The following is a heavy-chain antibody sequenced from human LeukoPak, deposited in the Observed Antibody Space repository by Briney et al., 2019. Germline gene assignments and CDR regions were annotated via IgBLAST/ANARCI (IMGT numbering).Heavy chain of an antibody. D-gene: IGHD3-22*01. Sequence: GGSLRLSCAVSGITLSNYGMSWVRQAPGKGLEWVAGISGSGGSTNYADSVKGRFTISRDNPKNTLFLQMNSLRAEDTAVYFCAKRGVVIRVILVGFHKEAYYFDSWGQGALVNVSS. CDR1: GITLSNYG. CDR2: ISGSGGST. V-gene: IGHV3-23*01. CDR3: AKRGVVIRVILVGFHKEAYYFDS. J-gene: IGHJ4*02.